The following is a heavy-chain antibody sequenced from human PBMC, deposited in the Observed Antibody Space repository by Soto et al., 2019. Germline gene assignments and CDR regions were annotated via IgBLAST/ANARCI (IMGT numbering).Heavy chain of an antibody. V-gene: IGHV4-59*01. CDR1: GGSISSYY. CDR3: AREVYDSRNYYYYTMDV. D-gene: IGHD3-22*01. Sequence: QVQLQESGPGLVKPSETLSLTCTVSGGSISSYYWSWIRQPPGKGLEWIGYIYYSGSTNYNPSLKSRVTISLATSKNQFSLKLSSVTAAATAVYYCAREVYDSRNYYYYTMDVWGQGTTVTVSS. CDR2: IYYSGST. J-gene: IGHJ6*02.